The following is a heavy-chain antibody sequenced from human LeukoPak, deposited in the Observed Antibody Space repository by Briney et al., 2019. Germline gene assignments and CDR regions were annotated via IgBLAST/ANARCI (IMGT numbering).Heavy chain of an antibody. CDR1: GYSISSGYY. CDR2: IYHSGST. J-gene: IGHJ4*02. Sequence: SETLSLTCAVSGYSISSGYYWGWIRQPPGKGLEWIGSIYHSGSTYYNPSLKSRVTISVDTSKNQFSLKLSSVTAADTAVYYCATSLRFLEWLLYWGQGTLVTVSS. V-gene: IGHV4-38-2*01. CDR3: ATSLRFLEWLLY. D-gene: IGHD3-3*01.